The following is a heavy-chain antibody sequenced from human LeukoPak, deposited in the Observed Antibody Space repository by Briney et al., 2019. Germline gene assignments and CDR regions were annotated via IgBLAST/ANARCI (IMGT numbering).Heavy chain of an antibody. CDR1: GFTFDDYA. V-gene: IGHV3-9*03. J-gene: IGHJ4*02. CDR3: AKSYRGFWSVWSSHIYN. D-gene: IGHD3-3*01. CDR2: ISWNSGSI. Sequence: PGRSLRLSCAASGFTFDDYAMHWVRQAPGKGLEWVSGISWNSGSIGYADSVKGRFTISRDNAKNSLYLQMNSLRVEDMAFYYCAKSYRGFWSVWSSHIYNWGQGILVTVSS.